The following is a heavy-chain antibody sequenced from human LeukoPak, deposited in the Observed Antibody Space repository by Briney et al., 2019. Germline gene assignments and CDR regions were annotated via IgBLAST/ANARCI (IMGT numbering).Heavy chain of an antibody. CDR2: IKQDGSEK. CDR3: AREYSSSWYDAFDT. CDR1: GFTFSSYW. V-gene: IGHV3-7*01. D-gene: IGHD6-13*01. J-gene: IGHJ3*02. Sequence: GGSLRLSCAASGFTFSSYWMSWVRQAPGKGLEWVANIKQDGSEKYYVDSVKGRFTISRDNAKNSLYLQMNSLRAEDTAVYYCAREYSSSWYDAFDTWGQGTMVTVSS.